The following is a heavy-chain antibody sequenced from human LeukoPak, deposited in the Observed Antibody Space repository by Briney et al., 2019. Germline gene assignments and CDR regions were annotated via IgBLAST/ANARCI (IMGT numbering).Heavy chain of an antibody. CDR2: IYYSGST. V-gene: IGHV4-61*01. CDR3: ASTNDGDFWSGYYGIHRKINWFDP. D-gene: IGHD3-3*01. J-gene: IGHJ5*02. Sequence: NPSETLSLTCTVSGGSVSSGSYYWSWIRQPPGKGLEWIGYIYYSGSTNYNPSLKSRVTISVDTSKNQFSLKLSSVTAADTAVYYCASTNDGDFWSGYYGIHRKINWFDPWGQGTLVTVSS. CDR1: GGSVSSGSYY.